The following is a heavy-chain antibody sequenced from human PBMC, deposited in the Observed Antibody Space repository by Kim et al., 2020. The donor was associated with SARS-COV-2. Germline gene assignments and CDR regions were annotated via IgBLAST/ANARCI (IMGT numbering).Heavy chain of an antibody. J-gene: IGHJ3*01. V-gene: IGHV3-23*01. CDR2: ISGSGHQT. Sequence: GGSLRLSCEASGFTFSSYTMTWVRQAPGKGLEWVAHISGSGHQTFYADSVKGRFTVSRDNFQNTLNLQMSSLRAEDTAVYYCAKDRTLTTNSFWGAFDVWGQGTMLTVSS. D-gene: IGHD7-27*01. CDR1: GFTFSSYT. CDR3: AKDRTLTTNSFWGAFDV.